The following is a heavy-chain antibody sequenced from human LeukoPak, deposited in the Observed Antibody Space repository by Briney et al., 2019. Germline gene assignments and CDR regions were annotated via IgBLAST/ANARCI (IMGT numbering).Heavy chain of an antibody. CDR2: ISWNSGSI. D-gene: IGHD6-13*01. CDR3: AKDRKRIGYSPYFDY. CDR1: GFTFDDYA. Sequence: PGGSLRLSCAASGFTFDDYAMHWVRQAPGKDLEGVSGISWNSGSIGYADSVKGRITISRDNAKNSLYLQMNSLRAEDTALYYCAKDRKRIGYSPYFDYWGQGTLVTVSS. J-gene: IGHJ4*02. V-gene: IGHV3-9*01.